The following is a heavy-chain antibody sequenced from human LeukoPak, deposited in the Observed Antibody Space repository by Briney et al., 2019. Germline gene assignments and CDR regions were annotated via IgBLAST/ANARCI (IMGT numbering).Heavy chain of an antibody. Sequence: GGSLRLSCAASGFTFSTYAMSWFRKAPGKGLEWVSGISGSATYTHYPDSVKGRFTISRDNSKNTLYLQMNSLRAEDTAVYYCAKRKEASGTYHYYGMDVWGKGTTVTVSS. V-gene: IGHV3-23*01. CDR2: ISGSATYT. CDR3: AKRKEASGTYHYYGMDV. CDR1: GFTFSTYA. D-gene: IGHD6-13*01. J-gene: IGHJ6*04.